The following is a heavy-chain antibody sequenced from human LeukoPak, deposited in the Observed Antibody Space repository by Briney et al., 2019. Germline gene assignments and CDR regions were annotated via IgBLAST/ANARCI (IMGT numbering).Heavy chain of an antibody. CDR1: GYTFTSYG. Sequence: ASVKVSCKASGYTFTSYGISWVRQAPGQGLEWMGWISAYNGNTNCAQKLQGRVTMTTDTSTSTAYMELRSLRSDDTAVYYCAREWRYYDSSGYYYLFDYWGQGTLVTVSS. CDR3: AREWRYYDSSGYYYLFDY. J-gene: IGHJ4*02. CDR2: ISAYNGNT. V-gene: IGHV1-18*01. D-gene: IGHD3-22*01.